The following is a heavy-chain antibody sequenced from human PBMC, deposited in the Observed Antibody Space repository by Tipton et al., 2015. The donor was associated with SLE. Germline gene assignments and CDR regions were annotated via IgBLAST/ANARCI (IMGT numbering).Heavy chain of an antibody. J-gene: IGHJ6*02. CDR1: GFTFSSYS. CDR2: ISSSSSTI. V-gene: IGHV3-48*01. D-gene: IGHD3-3*01. CDR3: ARDSRFLDMDV. Sequence: SLRLSCAASGFTFSSYSMNWVRQAPGKGLEWVSYISSSSSTIYYADSVKGRFTISRDNAKNSLYLQMNSLRAEDTAVYYCARDSRFLDMDVWGQGTTVTVSS.